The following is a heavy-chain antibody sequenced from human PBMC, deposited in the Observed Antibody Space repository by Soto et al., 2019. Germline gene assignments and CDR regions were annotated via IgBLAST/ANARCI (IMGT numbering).Heavy chain of an antibody. V-gene: IGHV3-53*01. J-gene: IGHJ4*02. CDR2: IYSGGST. Sequence: GGSLRLSCAASGFTVSSNYMSWVRQAPGKGLEWVSVIYSGGSTYYADSVKGRFTISRDNSKNTLYLQMNSLRAEDTAVYYCARDLYGSYPHINWGQGTLVTVSS. D-gene: IGHD1-26*01. CDR3: ARDLYGSYPHIN. CDR1: GFTVSSNY.